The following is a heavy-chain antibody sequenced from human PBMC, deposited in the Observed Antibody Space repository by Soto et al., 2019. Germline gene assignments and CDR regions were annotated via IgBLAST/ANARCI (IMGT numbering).Heavy chain of an antibody. CDR2: INGGAYTA. D-gene: IGHD3-22*01. V-gene: IGHV3-23*01. CDR1: GFTFSSYA. J-gene: IGHJ5*02. CDR3: AKVSAAHHCDGSGLHRVCDL. Sequence: EVQLLESGGGLVQPGGSLRLSCAASGFTFSSYAMTWVRQAPGKGLEWVSAINGGAYTAHYADSVKGRFTISRDNSKNTLYLQMDSLRAEDTALYYCAKVSAAHHCDGSGLHRVCDLWGQGTLVTVSS.